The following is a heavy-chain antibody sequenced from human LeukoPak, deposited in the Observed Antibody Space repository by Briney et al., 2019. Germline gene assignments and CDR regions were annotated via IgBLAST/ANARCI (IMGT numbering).Heavy chain of an antibody. Sequence: ASVKVPCKASGYTFTSYGISWVRQAPGQGLEWMGWISAYNGNTNYAQKLQGRVTMTTDTSTSTAYMELRSLRSDDTAVYYCARALSYYDSSGYGYWGQGTLVTVSS. CDR1: GYTFTSYG. D-gene: IGHD3-22*01. CDR3: ARALSYYDSSGYGY. CDR2: ISAYNGNT. J-gene: IGHJ4*02. V-gene: IGHV1-18*01.